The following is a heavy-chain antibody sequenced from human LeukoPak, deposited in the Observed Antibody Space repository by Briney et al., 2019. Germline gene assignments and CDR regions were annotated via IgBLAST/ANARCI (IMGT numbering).Heavy chain of an antibody. V-gene: IGHV4-39*07. J-gene: IGHJ4*02. CDR3: ASIGTTVTTFDY. Sequence: PSETLSLTCTVSGGSISSSNYYWGWIRQPPGKGLEWIGSIYYSGSTYYSPSLKRRVTISVDTSKNQFSLKLSSVTAADTAVYYCASIGTTVTTFDYWGQGTLVTVSS. CDR1: GGSISSSNYY. D-gene: IGHD4-17*01. CDR2: IYYSGST.